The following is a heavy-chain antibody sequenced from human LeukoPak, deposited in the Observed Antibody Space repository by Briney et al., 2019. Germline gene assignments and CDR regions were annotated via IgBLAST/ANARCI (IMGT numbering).Heavy chain of an antibody. CDR3: ATLGVRGAPYYFDY. CDR2: ISSRSIYI. CDR1: GFTFSSYS. Sequence: GGSLRLSCAASGFTFSSYSMNWVRQAPGKGLEWVSSISSRSIYIYYADSVKGRFTISRDDAKNSLYLQMNSLRAEDTAVYYCATLGVRGAPYYFDYWGQGTLVTVSS. D-gene: IGHD3-10*01. J-gene: IGHJ4*02. V-gene: IGHV3-21*01.